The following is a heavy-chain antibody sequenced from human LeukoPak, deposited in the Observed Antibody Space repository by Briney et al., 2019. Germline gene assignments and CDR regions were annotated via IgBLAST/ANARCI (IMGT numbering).Heavy chain of an antibody. CDR2: IYSSGGA. D-gene: IGHD3-22*01. CDR1: GFTVSNNY. Sequence: GGSLRLSCAASGFTVSNNYMSWVPQAPGRGLEWVSVIYSSGGAYYADSANGRFTISRDNSKNTLYLQMNSLRAEDTAVYYCARNPYDSSGYYSFFDFWGQGTLVTVSS. V-gene: IGHV3-53*01. J-gene: IGHJ4*02. CDR3: ARNPYDSSGYYSFFDF.